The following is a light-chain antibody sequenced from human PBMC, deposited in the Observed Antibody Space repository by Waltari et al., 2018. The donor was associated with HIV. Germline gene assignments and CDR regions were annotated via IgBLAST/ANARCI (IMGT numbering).Light chain of an antibody. J-gene: IGKJ2*01. CDR3: QQRASRYT. Sequence: EIVLTQSPATLSLSPGERATLSCRASQSVDRYLACYQQKPGQAPRLLMYDTSKRATGIPARFSGSGSGTDFTLTISSLEVEDFAVYYCQQRASRYTFGQGTRVEIK. CDR1: QSVDRY. CDR2: DTS. V-gene: IGKV3-11*01.